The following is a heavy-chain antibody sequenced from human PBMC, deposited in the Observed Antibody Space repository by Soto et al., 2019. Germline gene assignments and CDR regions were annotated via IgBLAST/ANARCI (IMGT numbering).Heavy chain of an antibody. D-gene: IGHD6-25*01. CDR3: ARRTERSGPNYFDA. CDR2: INPSNGNA. Sequence: GXSVKVCWNASGYTFITYDNHLVRQATGQGLEWMGWINPSNGNAGYAQKFQGRLTMTGNTSISTAYMELRSLRSDDTAVYFCARRTERSGPNYFDAWGQGSLVTVSS. J-gene: IGHJ4*02. CDR1: GYTFITYD. V-gene: IGHV1-8*01.